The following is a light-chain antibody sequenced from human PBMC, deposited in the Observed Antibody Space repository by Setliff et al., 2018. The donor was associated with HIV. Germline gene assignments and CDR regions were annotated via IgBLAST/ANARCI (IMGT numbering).Light chain of an antibody. V-gene: IGLV2-14*01. CDR3: SSYTTSNTVPHV. CDR1: SSDVGGHNY. Sequence: QSALTQPASVSGSPGQSITISCTGTSSDVGGHNYVSWYQQHPGKAPKLIIYEVSYRPSGVSNRFSGSKSGNTASLTISGLQAEDEAEYHCSSYTTSNTVPHVFGT. CDR2: EVS. J-gene: IGLJ1*01.